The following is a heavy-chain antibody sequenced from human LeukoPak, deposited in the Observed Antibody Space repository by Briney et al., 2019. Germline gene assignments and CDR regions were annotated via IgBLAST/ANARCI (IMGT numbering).Heavy chain of an antibody. CDR2: VSSDWGTT. CDR3: VRGLYGLGWDH. J-gene: IGHJ4*02. V-gene: IGHV3-64D*06. CDR1: RFSLSSYN. Sequence: GGSLRLSCSASRFSLSSYNMHWVRQAPGKGLEFVSGVSSDWGTTDYADSARDRFTISRDNSKNTLYLQMSSLRAEDTAIYYCVRGLYGLGWDHWGPGTLVTVSS. D-gene: IGHD3-10*01.